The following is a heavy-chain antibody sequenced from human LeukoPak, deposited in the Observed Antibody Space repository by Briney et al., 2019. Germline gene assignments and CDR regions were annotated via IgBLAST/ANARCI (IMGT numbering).Heavy chain of an antibody. CDR2: IFHTGST. CDR1: GGSVSSGGYF. J-gene: IGHJ4*02. CDR3: ARCSGNLSPSDY. Sequence: PSETLSLTCTVSGGSVSSGGYFWRWIRQPPGRGLEWIGYIFHTGSTNYSPSLKSRVTISVDTSKNQFSLRLSSVTAADTAVYYCARCSGNLSPSDYWGQGTLVTVSS. V-gene: IGHV4-61*08. D-gene: IGHD1-26*01.